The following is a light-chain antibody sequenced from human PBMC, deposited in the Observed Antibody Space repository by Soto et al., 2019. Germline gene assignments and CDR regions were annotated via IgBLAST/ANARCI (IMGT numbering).Light chain of an antibody. CDR3: YSYAGRNIWV. Sequence: QTALAQPPSASGSPGQSVTISCTGSGSDIGAYNFVSWYQQHPGKAPKLMIFGVTERPSGVPDRFSGSKSGNTASLTVSGLQADDEAVYYCYSYAGRNIWVFDGGTQVTVL. J-gene: IGLJ3*02. CDR2: GVT. V-gene: IGLV2-8*01. CDR1: GSDIGAYNF.